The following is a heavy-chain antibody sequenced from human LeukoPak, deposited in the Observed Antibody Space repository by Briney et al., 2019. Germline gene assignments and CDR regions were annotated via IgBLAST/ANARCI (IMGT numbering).Heavy chain of an antibody. CDR2: IYHSGST. J-gene: IGHJ6*03. CDR1: GGSISSGGYY. Sequence: PSETLSLTCTVSGGSISSGGYYWSWIRQPPGKGLEWIGYIYHSGSTYYNPSLKSRVTISVDTSKNQFSLKLSSVTAADTAVYYCAISQYYDFWSGYPNYYMDVWGKGTTVTVSS. CDR3: AISQYYDFWSGYPNYYMDV. D-gene: IGHD3-3*01. V-gene: IGHV4-30-2*01.